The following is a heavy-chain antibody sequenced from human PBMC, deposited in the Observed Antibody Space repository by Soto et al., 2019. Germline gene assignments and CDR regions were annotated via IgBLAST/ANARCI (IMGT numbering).Heavy chain of an antibody. V-gene: IGHV4-61*03. Sequence: QVQLQESGPGLVRPSETLSLTCTVAGDSVSSGSHHWNWIRQAPGKGLEWIGSIYFTGRTNHNPSLKSRVTISVDTSKNHLSLNLTSVTAADTAVYYCARYLVAIGGRVYAFDLWGQGTMVTVSS. J-gene: IGHJ3*01. CDR3: ARYLVAIGGRVYAFDL. CDR2: IYFTGRT. D-gene: IGHD2-21*01. CDR1: GDSVSSGSHH.